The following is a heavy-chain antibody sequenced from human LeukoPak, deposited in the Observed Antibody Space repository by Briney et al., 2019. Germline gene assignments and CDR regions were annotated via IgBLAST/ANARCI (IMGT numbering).Heavy chain of an antibody. J-gene: IGHJ4*02. Sequence: GGSLRLSCAASGFTFGHYYMNWIRQAPGKALEWVAFISGPGTLIYYADSVRGRFTISRDNARNSLSLQINNLRVEDTAVYYCARTADGEFDVWGQGTLVTVSS. CDR3: ARTADGEFDV. D-gene: IGHD4-17*01. CDR2: ISGPGTLI. V-gene: IGHV3-11*01. CDR1: GFTFGHYY.